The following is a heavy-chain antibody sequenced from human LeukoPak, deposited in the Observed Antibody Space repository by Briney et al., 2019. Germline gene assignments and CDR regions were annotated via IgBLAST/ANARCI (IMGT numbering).Heavy chain of an antibody. CDR3: ARDLSGGALGAFDI. J-gene: IGHJ3*02. CDR1: GYXFTAYY. V-gene: IGHV1-2*02. Sequence: ASVKVSCKASGYXFTAYYIHWLRQAPGQGLEWMGWINPNSGGTSFALNFQGRVTLTRDTSISTVYMELSRLRSDDTAVYYCARDLSGGALGAFDIWGQGTMVTVSS. CDR2: INPNSGGT. D-gene: IGHD2-15*01.